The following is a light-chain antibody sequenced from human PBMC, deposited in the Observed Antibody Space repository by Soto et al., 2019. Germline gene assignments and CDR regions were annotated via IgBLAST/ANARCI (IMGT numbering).Light chain of an antibody. CDR2: DAS. Sequence: EIVLTQSPATLSLSPGERATLSCRASQSVSSYLAWYQQKPGQAPRLLIYDASNRATGIPARFSGSGSGTDFTLTISSREPEDFAVYYCQQRSNWRSERTFGPGTKVDIK. V-gene: IGKV3-11*01. J-gene: IGKJ3*01. CDR3: QQRSNWRSERT. CDR1: QSVSSY.